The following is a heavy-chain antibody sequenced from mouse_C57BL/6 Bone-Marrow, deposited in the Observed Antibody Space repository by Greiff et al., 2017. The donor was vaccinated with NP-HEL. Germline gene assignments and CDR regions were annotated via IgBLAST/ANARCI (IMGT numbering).Heavy chain of an antibody. D-gene: IGHD1-1*01. J-gene: IGHJ4*01. V-gene: IGHV1-64*01. CDR1: GYTFTSYW. Sequence: QVQLQQPGAELVKPGASVKLSCKASGYTFTSYWMHWVKQRPGQGLEWIGMIHPNSGSTNYNEKFKSKATLTVDTSSSTAYMQISSLTAEDSAVYYCARTLTVVAMDYYAMDYWGQGTSVTVSS. CDR2: IHPNSGST. CDR3: ARTLTVVAMDYYAMDY.